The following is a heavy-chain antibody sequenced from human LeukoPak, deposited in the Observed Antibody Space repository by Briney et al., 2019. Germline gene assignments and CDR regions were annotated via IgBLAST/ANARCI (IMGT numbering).Heavy chain of an antibody. J-gene: IGHJ2*01. CDR1: GYSFISYG. CDR2: ITAYNANT. V-gene: IGHV1-18*01. CDR3: ARHSGTFYWSFDL. Sequence: ASVKVSCKASGYSFISYGISWVRQAPGQGLEWMGWITAYNANTNYAQKLQGRVTMTTDTSTSTAYMELRGLRSDDTAVYYCARHSGTFYWSFDLWGRGTLVTVSS. D-gene: IGHD1-26*01.